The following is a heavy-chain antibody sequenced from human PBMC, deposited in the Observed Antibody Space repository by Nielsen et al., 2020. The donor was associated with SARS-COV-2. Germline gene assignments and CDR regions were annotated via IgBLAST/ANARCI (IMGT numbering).Heavy chain of an antibody. CDR1: GFTFNIYA. V-gene: IGHV3-23*01. J-gene: IGHJ3*02. CDR3: AKDDVVRGDAYDI. CDR2: TSASGAST. D-gene: IGHD3-10*01. Sequence: GESLKISCAASGFTFNIYAMAWVRRAPGMGLEWVSGTSASGASTYYADSVKGRFSISRDNSRNTLYLQMNSLRVEDTAIYVCAKDDVVRGDAYDIWGQGTVVTVSS.